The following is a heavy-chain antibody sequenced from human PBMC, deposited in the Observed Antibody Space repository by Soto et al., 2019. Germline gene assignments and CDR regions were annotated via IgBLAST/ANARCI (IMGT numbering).Heavy chain of an antibody. Sequence: SETLSLTCAVCGGSFSGYYWSWIRQPPGKGLEWIGEINHSGSTNYNPSLKSRVTISVDTSKNQFSLKLSSVTAADTAVYYCASSRRYSSGWSWYYGMDVWGQGTTVTVSS. V-gene: IGHV4-34*01. CDR2: INHSGST. CDR3: ASSRRYSSGWSWYYGMDV. J-gene: IGHJ6*02. CDR1: GGSFSGYY. D-gene: IGHD6-19*01.